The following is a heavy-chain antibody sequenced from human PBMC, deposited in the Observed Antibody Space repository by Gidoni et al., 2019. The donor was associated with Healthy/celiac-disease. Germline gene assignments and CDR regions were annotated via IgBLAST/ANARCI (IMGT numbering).Heavy chain of an antibody. CDR2: ISWNSGSI. CDR1: GFTFDDYA. J-gene: IGHJ4*02. Sequence: EVQLVESGGGLVQPGRSLRPSCAASGFTFDDYAMHWVRQAPGKGLEWVSGISWNSGSIGYADSVKGRFTISRDNAKNSLYLQMNSLRAEDTALYYCAKGGARESFDYWGQGTLVTVSS. CDR3: AKGGARESFDY. V-gene: IGHV3-9*01.